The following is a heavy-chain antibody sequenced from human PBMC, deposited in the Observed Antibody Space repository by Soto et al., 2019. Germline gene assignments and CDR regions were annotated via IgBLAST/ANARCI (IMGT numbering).Heavy chain of an antibody. Sequence: QVQLVQSGAEVKKPGSSVKVSCKASGGTFSSYAISWVRQAPGQGLEWMGGIIPIFGTANYAQKFQGRATITADESMSTAYMVLSSLRSEDTAVYYCARVYCIGGSCYFGWFDPWGQGTLVTVSS. CDR2: IIPIFGTA. D-gene: IGHD2-15*01. CDR1: GGTFSSYA. CDR3: ARVYCIGGSCYFGWFDP. J-gene: IGHJ5*02. V-gene: IGHV1-69*01.